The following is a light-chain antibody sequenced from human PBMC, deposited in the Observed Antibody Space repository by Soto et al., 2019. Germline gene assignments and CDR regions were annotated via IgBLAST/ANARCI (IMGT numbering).Light chain of an antibody. J-gene: IGKJ4*01. Sequence: DIQMTQSPSTLSAFVGDRVTIACRASQSISIWLAWYKQKPGKAPKLLIYDTSNLESGVPSRFSGSGSGTEFTLTISSLQPDDFATYYCQQYHNLLTFGGGTKVDIK. CDR1: QSISIW. CDR3: QQYHNLLT. V-gene: IGKV1-5*01. CDR2: DTS.